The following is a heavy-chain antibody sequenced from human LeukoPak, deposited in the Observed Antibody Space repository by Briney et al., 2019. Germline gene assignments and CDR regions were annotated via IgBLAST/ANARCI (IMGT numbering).Heavy chain of an antibody. D-gene: IGHD3-16*01. V-gene: IGHV3-23*01. CDR1: GFTFSRYA. CDR2: ISGSGDST. Sequence: GGSLRLSCAGSGFTFSRYAISWVRQAPGKGLDWVSGISGSGDSTYSADSMKGRFTIYRDNSKTTLYLQMNSLRAEDTAVYYCAKDLDDRNWGQGTLVTVSS. CDR3: AKDLDDRN. J-gene: IGHJ4*02.